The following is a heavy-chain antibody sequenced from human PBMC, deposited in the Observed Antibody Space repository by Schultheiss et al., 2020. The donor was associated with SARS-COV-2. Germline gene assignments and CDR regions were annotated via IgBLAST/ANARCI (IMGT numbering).Heavy chain of an antibody. V-gene: IGHV1-46*01. CDR3: ASSLAVAAPGYYYYYGMDV. CDR2: INPSGGST. J-gene: IGHJ6*02. D-gene: IGHD6-19*01. Sequence: ASVKVSCKASGYTFTGYYMHWVRQAPGQGLEWMGIINPSGGSTSYAQKFQGRVTMTRDTSTSTVYMELSSLRSEDTAVYYCASSLAVAAPGYYYYYGMDVWGQGTTVTVSS. CDR1: GYTFTGYY.